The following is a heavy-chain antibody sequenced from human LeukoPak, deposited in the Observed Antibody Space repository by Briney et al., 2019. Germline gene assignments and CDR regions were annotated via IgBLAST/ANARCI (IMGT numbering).Heavy chain of an antibody. J-gene: IGHJ6*03. CDR3: TRRSGDYLPLGYMAV. CDR2: INGDGSNT. D-gene: IGHD3-16*01. CDR1: GFTFSNSW. V-gene: IGHV3-74*01. Sequence: GGSLRLSCAASGFTFSNSWMHWVRHAPGKGLRWVSRINGDGSNTAYADSVKGRFTMSRDNAKNTLYLQMNSLTVEDTAVYFCTRRSGDYLPLGYMAVWGKGTTVTVSS.